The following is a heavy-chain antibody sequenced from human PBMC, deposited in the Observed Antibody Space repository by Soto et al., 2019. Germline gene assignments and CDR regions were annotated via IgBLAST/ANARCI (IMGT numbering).Heavy chain of an antibody. CDR1: GFTFSSYG. J-gene: IGHJ3*02. D-gene: IGHD3-22*01. CDR3: AKPPPNPMRVVVSEAGDAFDI. Sequence: QVQLVESGGGVVQPGRSLRLSCAASGFTFSSYGMHWVRQAPGKGLEWVAVISYDGSNKYYADSVKGRFTISRDNSKNTQYLQQNSLRAEDTPVYYCAKPPPNPMRVVVSEAGDAFDIWGQGTMVTVSS. V-gene: IGHV3-30*18. CDR2: ISYDGSNK.